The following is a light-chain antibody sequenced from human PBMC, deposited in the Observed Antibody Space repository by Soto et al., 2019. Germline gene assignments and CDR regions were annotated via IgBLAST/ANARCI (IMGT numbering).Light chain of an antibody. CDR2: DDN. V-gene: IGLV1-51*01. Sequence: QSVLTQPPSVSAAPGQKVAISCSGSSSNIGGNSVSWYQQLPGTAPKLLIYDDNKRPSGIPDRFTGSKSGTSATLGITGFQTGDEADYYCGSWDSSLSAYVFGTGTKV. CDR1: SSNIGGNS. J-gene: IGLJ1*01. CDR3: GSWDSSLSAYV.